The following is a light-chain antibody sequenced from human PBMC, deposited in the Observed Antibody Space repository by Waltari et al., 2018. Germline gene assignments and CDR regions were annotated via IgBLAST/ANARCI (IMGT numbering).Light chain of an antibody. CDR1: ASNLGRNI. Sequence: QSVLTQPPSASGTPGPRVTISCSGSASNLGRNILNWYQQLPGKAPKLLIYRSDQRPSGVPDRFSGSKSGTSASLDIRGLQSEDEADYYCAAWDDSLNGRWVFGGGTKVTVL. J-gene: IGLJ3*02. CDR3: AAWDDSLNGRWV. V-gene: IGLV1-44*01. CDR2: RSD.